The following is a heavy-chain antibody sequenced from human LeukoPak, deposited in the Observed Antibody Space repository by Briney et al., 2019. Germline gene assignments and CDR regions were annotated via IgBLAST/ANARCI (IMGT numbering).Heavy chain of an antibody. CDR3: STGSGHAFDI. J-gene: IGHJ3*02. V-gene: IGHV3-74*01. D-gene: IGHD3-10*01. CDR1: GFTFSSYW. CDR2: INSDGSST. Sequence: GGSLRLSCAASGFTFSSYWMHWVRQVPGKGLVWVSRINSDGSSTSYADSVKGRFTISRDNAKNTLYVQMNSLRAEDTGVYYCSTGSGHAFDIWGRGTMVTVSS.